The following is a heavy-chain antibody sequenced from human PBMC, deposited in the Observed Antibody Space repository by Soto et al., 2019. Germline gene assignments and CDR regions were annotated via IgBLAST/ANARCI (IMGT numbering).Heavy chain of an antibody. Sequence: EVQLLESGGGLVQPGGSMRLSCAASGFIFRNQAMCWVRQGRGKGLEFVSCISGSGVEIFFLDSVKGRFAISRDNSENTLFLQMSSLRAEDTAVYYCARRGTYQWGHFDYWGQGVQVTVSS. J-gene: IGHJ4*02. CDR2: ISGSGVEI. V-gene: IGHV3-23*01. D-gene: IGHD2-8*01. CDR3: ARRGTYQWGHFDY. CDR1: GFIFRNQA.